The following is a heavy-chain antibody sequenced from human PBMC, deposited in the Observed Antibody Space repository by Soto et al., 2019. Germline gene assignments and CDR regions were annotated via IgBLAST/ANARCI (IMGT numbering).Heavy chain of an antibody. D-gene: IGHD1-20*01. CDR2: IYSGGST. V-gene: IGHV3-66*01. J-gene: IGHJ6*02. Sequence: PGGSLRLSCAASGFTVSSNYMSWVRQAPGKGLEWVSVIYSGGSTYYADSVKGRFTISRDNSKNTLYLQMNSLRAEDTAVYYCAREDANNWNYLYYGMDVWGQGTTVTVSS. CDR3: AREDANNWNYLYYGMDV. CDR1: GFTVSSNY.